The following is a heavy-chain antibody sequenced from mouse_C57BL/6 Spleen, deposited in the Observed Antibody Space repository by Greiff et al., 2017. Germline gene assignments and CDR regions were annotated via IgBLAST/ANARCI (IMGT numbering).Heavy chain of an antibody. Sequence: EVQLQQSGPELVKPGASVKISCKASGYTFTDYYMNWVKQSHGKSLEWIGDINPNNGGTSYNQKFKGKATLTVDKSSSTAYMELRSLTSEDSAVYYCASGAYGYDEGAMDYWGQGTSVTVSS. D-gene: IGHD2-2*01. J-gene: IGHJ4*01. CDR1: GYTFTDYY. CDR3: ASGAYGYDEGAMDY. CDR2: INPNNGGT. V-gene: IGHV1-26*01.